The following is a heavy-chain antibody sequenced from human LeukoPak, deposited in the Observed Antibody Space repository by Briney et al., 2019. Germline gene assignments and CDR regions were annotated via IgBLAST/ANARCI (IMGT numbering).Heavy chain of an antibody. CDR3: ARDVVVVAAPKYWYFDL. V-gene: IGHV1-69*04. CDR2: IIPILGIA. D-gene: IGHD2-15*01. J-gene: IGHJ2*01. CDR1: GGTFSSYA. Sequence: GASVKVSCKASGGTFSSYAISWVRQAPGQGLEWMGRIIPILGIANYAQKLQGRVTITADKSTSTAYMELSSLRSEDTAVYYCARDVVVVAAPKYWYFDLWGCGTLVTVSS.